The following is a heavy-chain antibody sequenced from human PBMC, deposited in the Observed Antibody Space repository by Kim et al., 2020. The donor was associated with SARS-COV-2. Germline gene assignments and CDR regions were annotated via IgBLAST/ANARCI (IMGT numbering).Heavy chain of an antibody. J-gene: IGHJ6*02. V-gene: IGHV3-74*01. D-gene: IGHD1-1*01. CDR1: GFTLSGHW. CDR2: MSSDGSTT. CDR3: ARGTVHSGMDV. Sequence: GGSLRLSCAASGFTLSGHWMNWVRQAPGKGLLWVSRMSSDGSTTHYADSVKGRFVISRDNAKNTLYLQMNSLRAEDMAVYYCARGTVHSGMDVWGQGTTVTVSS.